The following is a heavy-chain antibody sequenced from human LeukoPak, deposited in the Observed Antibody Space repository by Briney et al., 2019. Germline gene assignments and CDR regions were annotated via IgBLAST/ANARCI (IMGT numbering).Heavy chain of an antibody. CDR2: IYYSGST. CDR1: GGSISSYY. J-gene: IGHJ6*02. V-gene: IGHV4-59*08. D-gene: IGHD2-15*01. Sequence: SETLSLTCTVSGGSISSYYWSWIRQPAGKGLEWIGYIYYSGSTNYNPSLKSRVTISVDTSKNQFSLKLSSVTAADTAVYYCARGGYCSGGSCYLIRHYYYGMDVWGQGTTVTVSS. CDR3: ARGGYCSGGSCYLIRHYYYGMDV.